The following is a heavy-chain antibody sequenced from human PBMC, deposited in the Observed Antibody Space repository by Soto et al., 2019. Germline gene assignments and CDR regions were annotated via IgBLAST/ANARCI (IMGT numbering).Heavy chain of an antibody. CDR3: ASTMAPEYFQQ. Sequence: SETLSLTCTVSGGSISSSSYYWGWIRQPPGKGLEWIGFFLYGGNTDYNPSLRSRVTISVDTPENQISLRLTSVTAADTAIYYFASTMAPEYFQQRGQGTLVTVSS. J-gene: IGHJ1*01. D-gene: IGHD3-10*01. CDR1: GGSISSSSYY. CDR2: FLYGGNT. V-gene: IGHV4-61*05.